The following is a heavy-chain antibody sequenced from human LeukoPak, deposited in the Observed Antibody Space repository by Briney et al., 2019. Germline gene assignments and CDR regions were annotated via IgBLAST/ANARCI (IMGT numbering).Heavy chain of an antibody. CDR2: IHANGST. CDR1: GASISNYC. Sequence: NASETLSLTCTVSGASISNYCCSWIRQPAGVGLGWIGRIHANGSTNYNPSLKSRVTMSVDTSNNQFSLNLSSVTAADTAVYYCARTSARGAQFDYWGQGTLVTVSS. J-gene: IGHJ4*02. V-gene: IGHV4-4*07. D-gene: IGHD3-10*01. CDR3: ARTSARGAQFDY.